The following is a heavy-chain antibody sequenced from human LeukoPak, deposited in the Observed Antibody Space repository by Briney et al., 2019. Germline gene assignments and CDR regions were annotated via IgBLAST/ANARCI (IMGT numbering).Heavy chain of an antibody. V-gene: IGHV3-30-3*01. CDR3: ARGRSSGYYSAFDI. J-gene: IGHJ3*02. CDR2: ISYDGSNK. D-gene: IGHD3-22*01. CDR1: GFTFSSYA. Sequence: PGGSLRLSCAASGFTFSSYAMHWVRQAPGKGLEWVAVISYDGSNKYYADSVKGRFTISRDNSKNTLYLQMNSLRAEDTAVYYCARGRSSGYYSAFDIWGQGTLVTVSS.